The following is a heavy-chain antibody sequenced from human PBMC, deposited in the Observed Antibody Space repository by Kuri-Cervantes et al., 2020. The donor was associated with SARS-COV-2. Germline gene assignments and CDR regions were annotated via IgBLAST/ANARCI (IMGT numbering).Heavy chain of an antibody. CDR3: ARGSSGWFPYYYFDY. CDR2: MNPNSGNT. D-gene: IGHD6-19*01. Sequence: ASVKVSCKASGYTFTSYDINWVRQATGQGLEWMGWMNPNSGNTGYAQKFQGRVTITRNTSISTAYMELSSLRSEDTAVYYCARGSSGWFPYYYFDYWGRGTLVTVSS. CDR1: GYTFTSYD. V-gene: IGHV1-8*03. J-gene: IGHJ4*02.